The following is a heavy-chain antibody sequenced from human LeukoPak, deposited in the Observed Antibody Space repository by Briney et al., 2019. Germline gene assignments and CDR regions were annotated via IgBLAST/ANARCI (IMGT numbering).Heavy chain of an antibody. CDR2: IKQDGSEK. V-gene: IGHV3-7*01. D-gene: IGHD3-10*01. J-gene: IGHJ5*02. Sequence: PGGSLRLSCAASGFTFSSYWMSWVRQAPGKGLEWVANIKQDGSEKNYVDSVKGRFTISRDNAKNLLYLQMNSLRAEDTAVYYCARERGSGSYHPFDPWGQGTLATVSS. CDR1: GFTFSSYW. CDR3: ARERGSGSYHPFDP.